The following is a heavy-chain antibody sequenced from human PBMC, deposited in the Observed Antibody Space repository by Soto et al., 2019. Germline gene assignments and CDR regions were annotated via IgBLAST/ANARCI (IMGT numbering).Heavy chain of an antibody. J-gene: IGHJ4*02. CDR2: INAYNGNT. V-gene: IGHV1-18*01. D-gene: IGHD5-18*01. CDR3: ARDTAMALPDA. CDR1: GYTFTSYA. Sequence: QVQLVQSGAEVKKPGASVKVSCKASGYTFTSYAISWVRQAPGQGLEWMGWINAYNGNTNSAQKLQGRVTMTTDTSTNTTYMELRSLRSDDTAVYYCARDTAMALPDAWGQGTLVTVSS.